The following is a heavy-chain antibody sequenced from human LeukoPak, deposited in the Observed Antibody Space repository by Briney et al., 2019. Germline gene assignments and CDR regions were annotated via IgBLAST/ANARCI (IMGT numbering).Heavy chain of an antibody. CDR3: ATAEYSYGLFGY. CDR2: FDPEDGET. J-gene: IGHJ4*02. D-gene: IGHD5-18*01. CDR1: GYTLIDVS. V-gene: IGHV1-24*01. Sequence: GASVKVSCKVSGYTLIDVSMHWVRQAPGKGLEWMGGFDPEDGETIYAQKFQGRVTMTEDTSTDTAYMELSSLRSEDTAVYYCATAEYSYGLFGYWGQGTLVTVSS.